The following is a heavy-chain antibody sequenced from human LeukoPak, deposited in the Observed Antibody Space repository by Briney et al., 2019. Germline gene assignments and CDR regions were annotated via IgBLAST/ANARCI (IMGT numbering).Heavy chain of an antibody. Sequence: GGSLRLSCAASGFTFSSYEMNWVRQAPGKGLEWVSYISSSGNIRYYTDSVKGRFTISRDSAKNSLYLQMNSLRAEDTAVYYCARATGYLSYFDLWGRGTLVTVSS. CDR3: ARATGYLSYFDL. CDR2: ISSSGNIR. CDR1: GFTFSSYE. J-gene: IGHJ2*01. D-gene: IGHD3-9*01. V-gene: IGHV3-48*03.